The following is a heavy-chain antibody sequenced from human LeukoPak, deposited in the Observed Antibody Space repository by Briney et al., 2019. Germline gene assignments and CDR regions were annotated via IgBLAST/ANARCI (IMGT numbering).Heavy chain of an antibody. D-gene: IGHD2-2*01. CDR1: GYTFTSYG. Sequence: GASVKVSCKASGYTFTSYGISWVRQAPGQGLEWMGGIIPIFGTANYAQKFQGRVTITADESTSTAYMELSSLRSEDTAVYYCARDKCSSTSCQRYYYMDVWGKGTTVTVSS. CDR2: IIPIFGTA. J-gene: IGHJ6*03. V-gene: IGHV1-69*13. CDR3: ARDKCSSTSCQRYYYMDV.